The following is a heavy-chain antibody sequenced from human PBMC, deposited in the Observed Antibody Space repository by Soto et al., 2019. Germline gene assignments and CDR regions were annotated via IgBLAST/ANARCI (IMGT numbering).Heavy chain of an antibody. V-gene: IGHV4-34*01. CDR3: ARVPIARRKLDY. CDR2: INHSGST. CDR1: GGSFSGYY. Sequence: SETLSLTCAVYGGSFSGYYWSWIRQPPGKGLEWIGEINHSGSTNYNPSPKSRVTISVDTSKNQFSLKLSSVTAADTAVYYYARVPIARRKLDYWGQGTLVTVSS. J-gene: IGHJ4*02. D-gene: IGHD6-13*01.